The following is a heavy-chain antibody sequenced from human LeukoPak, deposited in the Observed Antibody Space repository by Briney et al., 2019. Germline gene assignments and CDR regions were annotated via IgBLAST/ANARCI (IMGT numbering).Heavy chain of an antibody. Sequence: AGSLRLSCAASGFTFSSYGMSWVRQAPGKGLEWVSGISGSGGSTYYADSVKGRFTISRDNSKNTLYLQMNSLRAEDTAVYYCAKSGYSSSWSNAAVYNWFDPWGQGTLVTVSS. CDR2: ISGSGGST. D-gene: IGHD6-13*01. CDR3: AKSGYSSSWSNAAVYNWFDP. V-gene: IGHV3-23*01. J-gene: IGHJ5*02. CDR1: GFTFSSYG.